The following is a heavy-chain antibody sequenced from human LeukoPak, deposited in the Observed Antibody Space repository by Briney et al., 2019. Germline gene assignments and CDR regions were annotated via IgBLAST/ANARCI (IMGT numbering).Heavy chain of an antibody. V-gene: IGHV1-18*01. CDR1: GYTFTSYG. D-gene: IGHD2-15*01. J-gene: IGHJ4*02. Sequence: ASVKVSCKASGYTFTSYGISWVRQAPGQGLEWMGWISAYNGNTNYAQKLQGRVTVTTDTSTSTAYMELRSLRSDDTAVYYCARGYCSGGSCYSSFDYWGQGTLVTVSS. CDR3: ARGYCSGGSCYSSFDY. CDR2: ISAYNGNT.